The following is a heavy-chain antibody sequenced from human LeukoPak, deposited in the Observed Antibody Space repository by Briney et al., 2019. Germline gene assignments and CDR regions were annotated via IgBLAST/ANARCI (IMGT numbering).Heavy chain of an antibody. Sequence: ASVKVSCKASGYTFTSYGISWVRQAPGQGLEWMGWISAYNGNTNYAQKLQGRVTMTTDTSTSTAYMELRSLRSDDTAVYYCARTPSGLGYYDHVWGSYRINFDYWGQGTLVTVSS. CDR1: GYTFTSYG. CDR3: ARTPSGLGYYDHVWGSYRINFDY. J-gene: IGHJ4*02. CDR2: ISAYNGNT. V-gene: IGHV1-18*01. D-gene: IGHD3-16*02.